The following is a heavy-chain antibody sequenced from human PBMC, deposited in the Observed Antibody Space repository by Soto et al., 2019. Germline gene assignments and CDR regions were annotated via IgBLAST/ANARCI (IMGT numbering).Heavy chain of an antibody. J-gene: IGHJ6*04. CDR2: VIPIFGTA. CDR1: AGTFSSYA. D-gene: IGHD6-19*01. Sequence: RASVKVYCKPYAGTFSSYAISRVRQPPGQGLEWMGGVIPIFGTANYAQKFQGRVTITADESTSTAYMELSSLRSEDTAVYYCARDGYSSGWYYYGMDVWGKGTTVTVSS. CDR3: ARDGYSSGWYYYGMDV. V-gene: IGHV1-69*13.